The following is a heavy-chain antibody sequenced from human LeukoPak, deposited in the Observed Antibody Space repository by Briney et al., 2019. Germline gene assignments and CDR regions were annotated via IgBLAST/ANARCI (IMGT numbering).Heavy chain of an antibody. V-gene: IGHV4-59*01. CDR2: IYYSGST. Sequence: SQTLSLTCAVSGGSFSEYYWSWIRQPPGKGLEWIGYIYYSGSTNYNPSLKSRVTISVDTSKNQFSLKLSSVTAADTAVYYCARQRTYYDSSGYWWFDPWGQGTLVTVSS. J-gene: IGHJ5*02. CDR3: ARQRTYYDSSGYWWFDP. CDR1: GGSFSEYY. D-gene: IGHD3-22*01.